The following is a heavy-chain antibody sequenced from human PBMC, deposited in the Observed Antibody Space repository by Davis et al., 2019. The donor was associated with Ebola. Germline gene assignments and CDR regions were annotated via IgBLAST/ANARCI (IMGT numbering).Heavy chain of an antibody. CDR2: IKQDGSEK. V-gene: IGHV3-7*01. Sequence: PGGSLRLSCAASGLTFSSYWMSWVRQAPGKGLEWVANIKQDGSEKYYVDSVKGRFTISRDNAKNSLYLQMNSLRAEDTAVYYCARTRFKYCSGGSCYSSYIGLGAFDIWGQGTMVTVSS. J-gene: IGHJ3*02. CDR3: ARTRFKYCSGGSCYSSYIGLGAFDI. CDR1: GLTFSSYW. D-gene: IGHD2-15*01.